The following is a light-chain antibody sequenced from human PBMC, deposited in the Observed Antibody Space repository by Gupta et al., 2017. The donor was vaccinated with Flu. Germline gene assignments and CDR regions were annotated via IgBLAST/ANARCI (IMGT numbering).Light chain of an antibody. J-gene: IGLJ1*01. Sequence: QSALTQPPSASGSPGQSLTISCTGTSSDIGAYKYVSWHQQHAGKAPKLIIYEVTKRPSGVPDRFSGSKSGNTASLTVSGLQAEDEGDYYGSSHTVSDTFVFGTGTAVTVL. V-gene: IGLV2-8*01. CDR3: SSHTVSDTFV. CDR2: EVT. CDR1: SSDIGAYKY.